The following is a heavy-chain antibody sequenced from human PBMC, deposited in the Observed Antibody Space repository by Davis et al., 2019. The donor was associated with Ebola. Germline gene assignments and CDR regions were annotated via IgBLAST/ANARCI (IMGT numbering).Heavy chain of an antibody. CDR2: IYHSGST. J-gene: IGHJ4*02. Sequence: SETLSLTCTVSGYSISSGYYWGWIRQPPGKGLEWIGSIYHSGSTYYNPSLKSRVTISVDTSKNQFSLKVSSLTAADTAVYYCARLTLASVPDIVDHWGQGSLVTVSS. CDR3: ARLTLASVPDIVDH. CDR1: GYSISSGYY. D-gene: IGHD5-12*01. V-gene: IGHV4-38-2*02.